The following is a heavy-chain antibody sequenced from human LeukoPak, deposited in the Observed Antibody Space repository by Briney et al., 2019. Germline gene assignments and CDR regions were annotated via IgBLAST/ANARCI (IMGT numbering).Heavy chain of an antibody. V-gene: IGHV3-21*01. Sequence: GGSLRLSCAASGFSFSTYSMNWVRQAPGKGLEWVSSISSTSSYIYYADSVKGRFTISRDNAKNSLYLQMNSLGADDTALYYCARDGGSSWYEDYWGQGTLVTVSS. J-gene: IGHJ4*02. CDR3: ARDGGSSWYEDY. CDR1: GFSFSTYS. CDR2: ISSTSSYI. D-gene: IGHD6-13*01.